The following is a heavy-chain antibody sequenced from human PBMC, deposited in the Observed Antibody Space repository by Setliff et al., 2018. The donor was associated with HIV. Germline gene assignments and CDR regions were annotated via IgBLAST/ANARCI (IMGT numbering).Heavy chain of an antibody. J-gene: IGHJ4*02. D-gene: IGHD4-17*01. CDR2: IYYSGDT. CDR3: AKGRLGQADY. Sequence: SETLSLTCNVSGDSITSYYWIWIRQSPGKGLEWIGYIYYSGDTNYNPSLKSRVTMSVDTSKNQFSLRLNSVSAADTAVYFCAKGRLGQADYWGQGTLVTVSS. CDR1: GDSITSYY. V-gene: IGHV4-59*08.